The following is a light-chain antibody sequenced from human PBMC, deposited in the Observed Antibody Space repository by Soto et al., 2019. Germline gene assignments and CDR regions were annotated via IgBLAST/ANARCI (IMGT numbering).Light chain of an antibody. V-gene: IGKV2-28*01. J-gene: IGKJ4*01. CDR3: MQALQAPLT. CDR2: LGS. CDR1: QILLHTNGYHR. Sequence: DIVMTQSPLSLPVTPGEPASISCKSSQILLHTNGYHRFDWYLQKPGQSPQLLISLGSNRASGVPDRFSGSGSGTDFTLKISRVEAEDVGVYYCMQALQAPLTFGGGTKVEIK.